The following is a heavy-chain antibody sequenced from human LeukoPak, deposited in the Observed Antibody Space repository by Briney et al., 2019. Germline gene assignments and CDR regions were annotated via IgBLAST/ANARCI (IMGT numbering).Heavy chain of an antibody. CDR2: ISASGGNT. J-gene: IGHJ4*02. CDR3: AKTPDVDTAYFDH. CDR1: GFTSSSYV. Sequence: GGSLRLSCAASGFTSSSYVMSWVRQAPGKGLEWISGISASGGNTYYADSVKGRFTISRDNSKNTLYLQINSLRAEDTAVYYCAKTPDVDTAYFDHWGQGTLVTVSS. D-gene: IGHD5-18*01. V-gene: IGHV3-23*01.